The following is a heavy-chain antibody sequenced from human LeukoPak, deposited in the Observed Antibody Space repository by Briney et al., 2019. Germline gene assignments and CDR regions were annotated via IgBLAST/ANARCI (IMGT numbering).Heavy chain of an antibody. J-gene: IGHJ4*02. V-gene: IGHV1-69*05. Sequence: SVKVSCKASGGTFSSYAISWVRQAPGQGIEWMGGIIPIFGTANYAQKFQGRVTTTTDESTSTAYMELSSLRSEDTAVYYCAREAMVRGVIPTLDYWGQGTLVTVSS. CDR3: AREAMVRGVIPTLDY. CDR1: GGTFSSYA. CDR2: IIPIFGTA. D-gene: IGHD3-10*01.